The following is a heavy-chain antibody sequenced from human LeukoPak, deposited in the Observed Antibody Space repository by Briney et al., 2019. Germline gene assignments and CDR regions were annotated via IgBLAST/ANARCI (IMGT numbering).Heavy chain of an antibody. CDR3: ARTDGGDMGNWFDP. D-gene: IGHD3-16*01. Sequence: PGGSLRLSCAASGFTFSSYEMNWVRQAPGKGLEWVSYISSSGSTIYYADSVKGRFTISRDNAKNSLYLQMNSLRAEDTAVYYCARTDGGDMGNWFDPWGQGTLVTVSS. J-gene: IGHJ5*02. CDR1: GFTFSSYE. V-gene: IGHV3-48*03. CDR2: ISSSGSTI.